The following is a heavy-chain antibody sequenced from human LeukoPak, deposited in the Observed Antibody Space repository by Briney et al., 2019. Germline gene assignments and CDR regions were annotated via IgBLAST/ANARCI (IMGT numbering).Heavy chain of an antibody. D-gene: IGHD3-10*01. J-gene: IGHJ5*02. CDR3: ARVFPPINGYGSGSYSFLGSLDP. CDR1: GGTFSNYA. Sequence: ASVKVSCRASGGTFSNYAIIWVRQAPVQGLEWMGGIIPIFGTANYAQKFQGRVTITADESTSTAYMELSSVRSEDTAVYYCARVFPPINGYGSGSYSFLGSLDPWGQGTLVTVSS. V-gene: IGHV1-69*01. CDR2: IIPIFGTA.